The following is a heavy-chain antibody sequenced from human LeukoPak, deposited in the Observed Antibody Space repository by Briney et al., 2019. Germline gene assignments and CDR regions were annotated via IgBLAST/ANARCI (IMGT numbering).Heavy chain of an antibody. CDR3: ARERVGYSSSWSSYYFDY. D-gene: IGHD6-13*01. Sequence: SVKVSCKASGGTFSSYANSWVRQAPGQGLEWMGGIIPIFGTANYAQKFQGRVTITADESTSTAYMELSSLRSEDTAVYYCARERVGYSSSWSSYYFDYWGQGTLVTVSS. CDR2: IIPIFGTA. J-gene: IGHJ4*02. V-gene: IGHV1-69*13. CDR1: GGTFSSYA.